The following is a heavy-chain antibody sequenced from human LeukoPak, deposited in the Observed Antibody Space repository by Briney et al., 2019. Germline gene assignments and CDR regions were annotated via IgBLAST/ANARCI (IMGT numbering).Heavy chain of an antibody. CDR3: ARHEGLAAAGKCAFDI. D-gene: IGHD6-13*01. Sequence: SETLSLTCAVYGGSFSGYYWTWIRQPPGKGLEWIGEINHRRSTKYSPSLKSRVTISVDTSKNQFSLRLSSVTAADTAVYYCARHEGLAAAGKCAFDIWGQGTMVTVSS. CDR2: INHRRST. J-gene: IGHJ3*02. V-gene: IGHV4-34*01. CDR1: GGSFSGYY.